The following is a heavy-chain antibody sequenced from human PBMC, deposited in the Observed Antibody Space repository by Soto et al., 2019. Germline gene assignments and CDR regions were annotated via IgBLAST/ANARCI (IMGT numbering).Heavy chain of an antibody. CDR2: IYYSGST. J-gene: IGHJ6*03. CDR3: ARVPPIFGVVRVDYYYMDV. V-gene: IGHV4-59*01. D-gene: IGHD3-3*01. Sequence: NPSETLSLTCTVSGGSISSYYWSWIRQPPGKGLEWIGYIYYSGSTNYNPSLKSRVTISVDTSKNQFSLKLSSVTAADTAVYYCARVPPIFGVVRVDYYYMDVWGKGTTVTV. CDR1: GGSISSYY.